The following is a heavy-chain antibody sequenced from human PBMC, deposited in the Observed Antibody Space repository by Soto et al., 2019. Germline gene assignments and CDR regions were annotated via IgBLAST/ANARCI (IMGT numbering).Heavy chain of an antibody. CDR2: IYSSGGT. Sequence: PSETLSLTCTVSGGSISNYYWNWIRQSPGKGLEWIEYIYSSGGTHYNPSLQNRVTISIDTSKNQVSLKVNSVTAADTAVYYCARDHPHSYGVYYFDYWGQGTPVTSPQ. V-gene: IGHV4-59*01. CDR3: ARDHPHSYGVYYFDY. CDR1: GGSISNYY. D-gene: IGHD5-18*01. J-gene: IGHJ4*02.